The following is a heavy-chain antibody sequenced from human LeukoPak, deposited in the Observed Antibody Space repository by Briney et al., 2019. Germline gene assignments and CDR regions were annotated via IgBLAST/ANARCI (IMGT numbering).Heavy chain of an antibody. CDR2: IYYSGST. V-gene: IGHV4-59*01. CDR3: ARGERGYSYNDY. J-gene: IGHJ4*02. Sequence: PSETLSLTCTVSGGSISSYYWSWIRQPPGKGLEWIGYIYYSGSTNYNPSLKSRVTISVDTSKNQFSLKLSSATAADTAVYYCARGERGYSYNDYWGQGTLVTVSS. CDR1: GGSISSYY. D-gene: IGHD5-18*01.